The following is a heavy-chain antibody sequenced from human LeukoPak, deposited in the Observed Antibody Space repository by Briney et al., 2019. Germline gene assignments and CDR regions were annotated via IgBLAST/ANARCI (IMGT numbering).Heavy chain of an antibody. D-gene: IGHD3-9*01. CDR3: ARGNWLLGDRSPNYFDY. Sequence: SETLSLTCTVSGGSISSYYWSWIRQPPGKGLEWIGYIYYSGSTNYSPSLKSRVTISVDTSKNQFSLKLSSVTAADTAVYYCARGNWLLGDRSPNYFDYWGQGTLVTVSS. J-gene: IGHJ4*02. CDR2: IYYSGST. CDR1: GGSISSYY. V-gene: IGHV4-59*01.